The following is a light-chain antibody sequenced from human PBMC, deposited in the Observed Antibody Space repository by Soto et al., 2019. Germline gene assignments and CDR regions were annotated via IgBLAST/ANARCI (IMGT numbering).Light chain of an antibody. Sequence: DIQMTQSPSSVSASVGDRVTITCRASQGISNWLAWYQQQPGKAPNLLIYGASSLQSGVPSRFSGGGSGTHLTLIISSLQPEDFATYYCQQTNTFLPLTFGGGTKVEI. CDR3: QQTNTFLPLT. CDR1: QGISNW. V-gene: IGKV1-12*01. CDR2: GAS. J-gene: IGKJ4*01.